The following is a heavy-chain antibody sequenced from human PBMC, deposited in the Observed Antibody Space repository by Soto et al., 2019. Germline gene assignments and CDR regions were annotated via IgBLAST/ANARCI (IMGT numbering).Heavy chain of an antibody. Sequence: GGSLRLSCAASGFTFSSYGMHWVRQAPGKGLEWVAVIWYDGSNKYYADSWKGRLTITRDNSKNTLYLQMNSLRAEDTAVYYCARLRPAVADKGGYFDYWGQGTLVTVSS. CDR3: ARLRPAVADKGGYFDY. V-gene: IGHV3-33*01. D-gene: IGHD6-19*01. CDR2: IWYDGSNK. CDR1: GFTFSSYG. J-gene: IGHJ4*02.